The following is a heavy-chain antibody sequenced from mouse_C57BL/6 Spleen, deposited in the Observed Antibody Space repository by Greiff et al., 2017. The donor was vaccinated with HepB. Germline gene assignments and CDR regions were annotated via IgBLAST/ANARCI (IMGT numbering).Heavy chain of an antibody. CDR1: GYTFTDYN. CDR2: INPNNGGT. J-gene: IGHJ4*01. V-gene: IGHV1-18*01. Sequence: VQLKQSGPELVKPGASVKIPCKASGYTFTDYNMDWVKQSHGKSLEWIGDINPNNGGTIYNQKFKGKATLTVDKSSSTAYMELRSLTSEDTAVYYCARSRSNYVDYAMDYWGQGTSVTVSS. D-gene: IGHD2-5*01. CDR3: ARSRSNYVDYAMDY.